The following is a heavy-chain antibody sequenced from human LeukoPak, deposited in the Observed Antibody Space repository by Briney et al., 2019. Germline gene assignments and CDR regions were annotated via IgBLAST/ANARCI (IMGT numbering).Heavy chain of an antibody. CDR3: ARDQGGYYGSGRYYYYYMDV. CDR2: IYYSGST. J-gene: IGHJ6*03. V-gene: IGHV4-39*07. Sequence: PSETLSLTCTVSGGSISSSSYYWGWIRQPPGKGLEWIGSIYYSGSTYYNPSLKSRVTISVDKSKNQFSLKLSSVTAADTAVYYCARDQGGYYGSGRYYYYYMDVWGKGTTVTVSS. D-gene: IGHD3-10*01. CDR1: GGSISSSSYY.